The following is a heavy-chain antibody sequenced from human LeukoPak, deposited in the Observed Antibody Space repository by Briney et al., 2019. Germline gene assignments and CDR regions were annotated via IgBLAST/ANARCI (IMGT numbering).Heavy chain of an antibody. V-gene: IGHV7-4-1*02. CDR2: IDTNTGNP. CDR1: GYTFTSYG. CDR3: TRDQRQISFDY. J-gene: IGHJ4*02. D-gene: IGHD3-3*01. Sequence: ASVKVSCTASGYTFTSYGISWVRQAPGQGLEWMGWIDTNTGNPTYAQGFTGRFVFSLDTSVSTAYLQISSLEAEDTAFYYCTRDQRQISFDYWGQGTLVTVSS.